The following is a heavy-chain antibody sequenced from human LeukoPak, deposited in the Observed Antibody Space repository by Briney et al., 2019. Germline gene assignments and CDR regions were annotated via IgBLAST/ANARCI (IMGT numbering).Heavy chain of an antibody. D-gene: IGHD2-15*01. CDR2: IVVGSGNT. CDR1: GFTFTSSA. V-gene: IGHV1-58*02. J-gene: IGHJ3*02. Sequence: SVKVSCKASGFTFTSSAMQWVRQARGQRLEWIGWIVVGSGNTNYAQKFQERVTITRDMSTSTAYMELSSLRSEDTAVYYCAAAIAQPEGHDAFDIWGQGTMVTVSS. CDR3: AAAIAQPEGHDAFDI.